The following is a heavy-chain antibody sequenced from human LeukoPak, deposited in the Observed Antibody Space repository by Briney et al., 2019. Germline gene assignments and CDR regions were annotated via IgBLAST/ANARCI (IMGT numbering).Heavy chain of an antibody. CDR1: GFTFDDYA. CDR2: ISWNSGSI. D-gene: IGHD3-10*01. J-gene: IGHJ4*02. V-gene: IGHV3-9*01. Sequence: GGSLRLSRAASGFTFDDYAMHWVRQAPGKGLEWVSGISWNSGSIGYADSVKGRFTISRDNAKNSLYLQMNSLRAEDTALYYCAKDIGYGSGTGDYWGQGTLVTVSS. CDR3: AKDIGYGSGTGDY.